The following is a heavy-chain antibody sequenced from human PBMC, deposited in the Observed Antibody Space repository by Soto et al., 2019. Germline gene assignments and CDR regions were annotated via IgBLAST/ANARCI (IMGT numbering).Heavy chain of an antibody. CDR1: GLSLRTTGVG. V-gene: IGHV2-5*02. CDR3: VQSRCGADCLEIYSSHAYNGLDV. J-gene: IGHJ6*02. D-gene: IGHD2-21*02. CDR2: LYWDDDK. Sequence: QVTLKESGPTLVKPTQTLTLTCTVSGLSLRTTGVGVGWVRQPPGKALEWLALLYWDDDKRYSPSLRSRLTTAKETSEKQVVLTMTNMDTVATATYYCVQSRCGADCLEIYSSHAYNGLDVWGQGTTVTVSS.